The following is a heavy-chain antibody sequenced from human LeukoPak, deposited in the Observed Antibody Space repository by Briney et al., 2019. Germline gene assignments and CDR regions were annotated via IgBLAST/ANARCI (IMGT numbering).Heavy chain of an antibody. CDR2: IYYSGST. V-gene: IGHV4-39*07. D-gene: IGHD3-10*01. CDR3: ARVPGFGELLAFDY. Sequence: SETLSLTCTVSGGSISSSSYYWGWIRQPPGKGLEWIGSIYYSGSTYYNPSLKSRVTISVDTSKNQFSLKLSSVTAADTAVYYCARVPGFGELLAFDYWGQGTLVTVSS. CDR1: GGSISSSSYY. J-gene: IGHJ4*02.